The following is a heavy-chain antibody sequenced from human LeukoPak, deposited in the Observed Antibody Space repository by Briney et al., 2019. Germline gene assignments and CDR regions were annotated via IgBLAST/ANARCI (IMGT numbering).Heavy chain of an antibody. D-gene: IGHD2-15*01. CDR1: GGSISSYY. Sequence: SETLSLTCTVSGGSISSYYWSWIRQPPGKGLEWIGYIYYSGSTNYNPSLKSRVTISVDTSKNQFSLKLSSVTAADTAVYYCAREVEGYCSGGSCYQSRYYYYYYMDVWGKGATVTVSS. V-gene: IGHV4-59*01. J-gene: IGHJ6*03. CDR2: IYYSGST. CDR3: AREVEGYCSGGSCYQSRYYYYYYMDV.